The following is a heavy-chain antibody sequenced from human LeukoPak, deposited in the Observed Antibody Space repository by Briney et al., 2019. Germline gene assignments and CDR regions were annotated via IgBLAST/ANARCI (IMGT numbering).Heavy chain of an antibody. CDR2: SSSSDDGK. V-gene: IGHV3-23*01. Sequence: PGGSLRLSCTASGLSLNSYAISWVRQVPGKGLEWVSASSSSDDGKWYADSVKGRFTISRDNSKNTLYLQMNSLRAEDTAVYYCAKDRSSGYSSPTKYFDYWGQGTLVTVSS. CDR3: AKDRSSGYSSPTKYFDY. D-gene: IGHD3-22*01. J-gene: IGHJ4*02. CDR1: GLSLNSYA.